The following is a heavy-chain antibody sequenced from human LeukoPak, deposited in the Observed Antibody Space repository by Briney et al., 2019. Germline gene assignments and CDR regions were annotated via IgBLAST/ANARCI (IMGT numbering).Heavy chain of an antibody. CDR2: ISYDGSNK. D-gene: IGHD3-3*01. V-gene: IGHV3-30-3*01. J-gene: IGHJ3*02. CDR1: GFTFSSYA. Sequence: GRSLRLSCAASGFTFSSYAMHWVRQAPGKGLEWVAVISYDGSNKYYADSVKGRFTISRDNSKNTLYLQMNSLRAEDTAVYYCARDHDFWSGYSHGALDIWGQGTMVTVSS. CDR3: ARDHDFWSGYSHGALDI.